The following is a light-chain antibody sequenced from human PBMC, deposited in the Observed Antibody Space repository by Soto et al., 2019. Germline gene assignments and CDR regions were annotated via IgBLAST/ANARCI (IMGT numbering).Light chain of an antibody. J-gene: IGLJ1*01. V-gene: IGLV2-14*01. CDR2: EVD. CDR1: SSDVGGYNY. Sequence: QSALAQPASVSGSHGQSTIISCTGTSSDVGGYNYVSWYQQHPGKAPKFLIYEVDNRASGVSDRFSGSKSGNTASLTISGLQAEDEADYYCSSYTSSNTLVFGTGTKVTVL. CDR3: SSYTSSNTLV.